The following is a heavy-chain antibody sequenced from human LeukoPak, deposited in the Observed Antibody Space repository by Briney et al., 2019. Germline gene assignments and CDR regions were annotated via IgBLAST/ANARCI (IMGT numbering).Heavy chain of an antibody. CDR2: MNPNSGNT. CDR3: ARGGETKPNDY. D-gene: IGHD2-8*01. CDR1: GYTFTSYD. J-gene: IGHJ4*02. V-gene: IGHV1-8*03. Sequence: ASVKVSCKASGYTFTSYDINWVRQATGQGLEWMGWMNPNSGNTGYAQKFQGRVTITRNTSTSTAYMELRSLRSDDTAVYYCARGGETKPNDYWGQGTLVTVSS.